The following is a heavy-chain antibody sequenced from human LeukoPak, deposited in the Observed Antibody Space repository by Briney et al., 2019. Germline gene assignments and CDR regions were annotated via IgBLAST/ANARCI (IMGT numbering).Heavy chain of an antibody. CDR3: ARTRITMIVGLASRFDY. J-gene: IGHJ4*02. Sequence: GGSLRLSCAASGLTFSSYWMSWVRQAPGKGLEWVANIKQDGSEKYYVDSVKGRFTISRDNAKNSLYLQMNSLRAEDTAVYYCARTRITMIVGLASRFDYWGQGTLVTVSS. D-gene: IGHD3-22*01. CDR2: IKQDGSEK. CDR1: GLTFSSYW. V-gene: IGHV3-7*01.